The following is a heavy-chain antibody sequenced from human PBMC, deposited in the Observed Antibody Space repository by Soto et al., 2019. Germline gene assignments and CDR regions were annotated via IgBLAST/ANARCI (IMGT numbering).Heavy chain of an antibody. CDR2: ISSSSSTI. D-gene: IGHD4-17*01. CDR3: ARDLNYGLFDY. CDR1: GFTFSSYS. V-gene: IGHV3-48*01. Sequence: EVQLVESGGGLVQPGGSLRLSCAASGFTFSSYSMNWVRQAPGKGLEWVSYISSSSSTIYYADSVKGRFTISRDNAKNSLYLQMNSLRAEDTAVYYCARDLNYGLFDYWGHGTLFPFSS. J-gene: IGHJ4*01.